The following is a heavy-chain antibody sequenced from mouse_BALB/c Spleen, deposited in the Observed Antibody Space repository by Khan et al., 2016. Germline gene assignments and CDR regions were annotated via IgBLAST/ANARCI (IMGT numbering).Heavy chain of an antibody. CDR3: ARYGRDAMDY. J-gene: IGHJ4*01. CDR1: GDSINSNY. V-gene: IGHV3-8*02. D-gene: IGHD1-1*01. CDR2: ISYSGST. Sequence: EVQLQESGPSLVKPSQTLSLTCSVTGDSINSNYWNWIRKFPGNKLEYMGYISYSGSTYYNPSLKSRISITRDTSKNQYYLQLNSVTTEDTDTYYGARYGRDAMDYWGQGTSVTVSS.